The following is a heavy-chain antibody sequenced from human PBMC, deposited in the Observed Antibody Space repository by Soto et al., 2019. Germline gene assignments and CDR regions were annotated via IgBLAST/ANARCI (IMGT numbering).Heavy chain of an antibody. Sequence: QVQLVQSGAEVKKPGASVKVFCKASGGSFSTFGISWVRQAPGQGLEWMGGIIPTFGTPNHAQISQDIVTMTADESTSTAYMELRSLRPEDSAVYYCARVYSEYNFYYYGMDIWGQGTTVTVSS. CDR1: GGSFSTFG. D-gene: IGHD5-18*01. CDR2: IIPTFGTP. J-gene: IGHJ6*02. CDR3: ARVYSEYNFYYYGMDI. V-gene: IGHV1-69*01.